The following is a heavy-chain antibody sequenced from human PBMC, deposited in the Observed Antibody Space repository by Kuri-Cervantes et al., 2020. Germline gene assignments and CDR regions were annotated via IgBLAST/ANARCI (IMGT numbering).Heavy chain of an antibody. CDR1: GFTFSSHS. V-gene: IGHV3-21*01. CDR2: ISSTSSHI. Sequence: GGSLRLSCTASGFTFSSHSMNWVRQAPGKGLEWVSAISSTSSHIYYGDLVKGRFTVSRDNAENSLYLQMDSLRAEDTAVYYCAKALGWYFDLWGRGTLVTVSS. CDR3: AKALGWYFDL. J-gene: IGHJ2*01.